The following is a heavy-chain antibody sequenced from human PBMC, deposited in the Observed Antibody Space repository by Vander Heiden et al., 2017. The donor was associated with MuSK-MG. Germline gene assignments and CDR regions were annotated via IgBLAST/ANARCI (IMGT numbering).Heavy chain of an antibody. D-gene: IGHD3-22*01. Sequence: EVQLVESGGGLVKPGGSLRPSCAASGFTFSNAGLRWVRQAPGKGLEWVGRIKSKTDGGTTDYAAPVKGRFTISRDDSKNTLYLQMNSLKTEDTAVYYCTTHRPSYYYDSSGYPFDYWGQGTLVTVSS. CDR1: GFTFSNAG. CDR2: IKSKTDGGTT. J-gene: IGHJ4*02. CDR3: TTHRPSYYYDSSGYPFDY. V-gene: IGHV3-15*01.